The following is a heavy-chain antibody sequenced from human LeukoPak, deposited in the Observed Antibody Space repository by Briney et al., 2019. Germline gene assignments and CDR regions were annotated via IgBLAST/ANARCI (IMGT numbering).Heavy chain of an antibody. V-gene: IGHV3-48*03. D-gene: IGHD3-10*01. CDR2: ISTSGNTI. Sequence: GGSLRLSCAASGFTFSSYEMNWGRQAPGKGLEWVSYISTSGNTIYYADSVKGRFTVSRDNAKNSLYLQMNSLRAEDTAVYYCARGWGEGGQGTLVTVSS. J-gene: IGHJ4*02. CDR1: GFTFSSYE. CDR3: ARGWGE.